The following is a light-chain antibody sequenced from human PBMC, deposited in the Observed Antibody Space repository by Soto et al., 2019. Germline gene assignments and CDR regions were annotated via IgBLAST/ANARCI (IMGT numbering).Light chain of an antibody. V-gene: IGKV2-28*01. CDR3: MQALQTPIT. CDR1: QSLLFSNGYNY. Sequence: DLVMTQSPLSLPVTPGEPASISCRSSQSLLFSNGYNYLDWYLQKPGQSPQLLMYLGSTRASGVPDRFSGSGSGTDFTLKISRVEAEDVGVYYCMQALQTPITFGQGTRLEIK. CDR2: LGS. J-gene: IGKJ5*01.